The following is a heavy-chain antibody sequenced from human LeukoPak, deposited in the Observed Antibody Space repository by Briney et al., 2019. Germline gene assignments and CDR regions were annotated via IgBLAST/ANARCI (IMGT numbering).Heavy chain of an antibody. V-gene: IGHV1-2*02. CDR1: GYTFTGYY. CDR2: INPNSGGT. J-gene: IGHJ2*01. CDR3: ARDRSGSYSGSVNWYFDL. D-gene: IGHD1-26*01. Sequence: GASVKVSCKASGYTFTGYYMHWVRQAPGQGLEWMGWINPNSGGTNYAQKFQGRVTMTRDTSISTAYMELRSLRSDDTAVYYCARDRSGSYSGSVNWYFDLWGRGTLVTVSS.